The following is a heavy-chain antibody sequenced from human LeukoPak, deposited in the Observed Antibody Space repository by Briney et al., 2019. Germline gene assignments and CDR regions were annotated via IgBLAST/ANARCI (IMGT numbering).Heavy chain of an antibody. Sequence: GGSLRLSCAASGFTFSTYSMNWVRQAPGKGLEWVSYINPSSTTIYYADSVKGRSTISRDNAKNLLYLQMNSLRDEDTVVYYCARAQDRTSLSFFDYWGQGTLVSVSS. CDR2: INPSSTTI. D-gene: IGHD1-1*01. J-gene: IGHJ4*02. CDR1: GFTFSTYS. CDR3: ARAQDRTSLSFFDY. V-gene: IGHV3-48*02.